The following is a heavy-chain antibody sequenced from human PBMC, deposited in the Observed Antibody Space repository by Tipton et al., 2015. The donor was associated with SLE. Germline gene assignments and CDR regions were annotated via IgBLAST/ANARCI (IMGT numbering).Heavy chain of an antibody. CDR3: ASSWFDP. CDR1: GGSFSGYY. J-gene: IGHJ5*02. Sequence: TLSLTCAVYGGSFSGYYWSWIRQLPGKGLEWIGEINHSGSTNYNPSLKSRVTISVDTSKNQFSLKLSSVTAADTAVYYCASSWFDPWGQGTLVTVSS. CDR2: INHSGST. V-gene: IGHV4-34*01.